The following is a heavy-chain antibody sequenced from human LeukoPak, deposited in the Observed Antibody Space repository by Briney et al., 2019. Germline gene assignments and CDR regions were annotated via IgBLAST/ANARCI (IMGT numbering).Heavy chain of an antibody. V-gene: IGHV4-4*07. J-gene: IGHJ6*03. CDR3: ARDQWADYSGYYYYYYMDV. CDR2: IYTSGST. CDR1: GGCISSYY. Sequence: SETLSLTCTVSGGCISSYYWSWIRQPAGKGLEWIGRIYTSGSTNYNPSLKSRVTMSVDTSKNQFSLKLSSVTAADTAVYYCARDQWADYSGYYYYYYMDVWGKGTTVTVSS. D-gene: IGHD4-11*01.